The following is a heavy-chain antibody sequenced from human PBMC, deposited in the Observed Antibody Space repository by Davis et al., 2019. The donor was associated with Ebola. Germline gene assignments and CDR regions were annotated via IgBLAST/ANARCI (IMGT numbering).Heavy chain of an antibody. CDR2: IKQDGSEK. Sequence: GESLKISCAASGFTFSSYWMSWVRQAPGKGLEWVANIKQDGSEKYYVDSVKGRFTISRDNAKNSLYLQMNSLRAEDTAVYYCAREEYYYDSSGYYHSFDYWGQGTLVTVSS. CDR1: GFTFSSYW. D-gene: IGHD3-22*01. J-gene: IGHJ4*02. V-gene: IGHV3-7*01. CDR3: AREEYYYDSSGYYHSFDY.